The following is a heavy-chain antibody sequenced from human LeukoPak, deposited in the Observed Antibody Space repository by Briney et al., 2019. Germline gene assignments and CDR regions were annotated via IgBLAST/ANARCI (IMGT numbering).Heavy chain of an antibody. CDR2: IIPIFGTA. Sequence: GASVKVSCKTSGGTFSSYAISWVRQAPGQGLEWMGGIIPIFGTANYAQKFQGRVTITADESTSTAYMELSSLRSEDTAVYYCARGVGDYIHYYYMDVWGKGTTVTISS. V-gene: IGHV1-69*13. J-gene: IGHJ6*03. CDR3: ARGVGDYIHYYYMDV. D-gene: IGHD4-17*01. CDR1: GGTFSSYA.